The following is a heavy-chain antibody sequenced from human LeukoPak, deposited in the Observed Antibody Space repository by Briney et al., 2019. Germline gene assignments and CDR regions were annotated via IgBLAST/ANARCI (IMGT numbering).Heavy chain of an antibody. CDR1: GFTFSNYA. D-gene: IGHD3-22*01. CDR3: VFGYFFDF. V-gene: IGHV3-23*01. J-gene: IGHJ4*02. Sequence: SGGSLRLSCAASGFTFSNYAMSWVRQAPGEGLEWVSTIGSSNGMTYYADSVKGRLTISRDNSKDTLYLQMNSLRAEDTAVYYCVFGYFFDFWGQGTLVTVSS. CDR2: IGSSNGMT.